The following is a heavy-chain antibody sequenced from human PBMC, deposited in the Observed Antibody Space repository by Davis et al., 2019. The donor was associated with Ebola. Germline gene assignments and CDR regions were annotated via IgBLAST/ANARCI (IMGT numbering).Heavy chain of an antibody. Sequence: SVKVSCKASGGTFSSYAISWVRQAPGQGFEWMGGIIPIFGTANYAQKFQGRVTITADESTSTAYMELSSLRSEDTAVYYCARALVITMIVARGMDVWGQGTTVTVSS. CDR2: IIPIFGTA. CDR1: GGTFSSYA. CDR3: ARALVITMIVARGMDV. J-gene: IGHJ6*02. V-gene: IGHV1-69*13. D-gene: IGHD3-22*01.